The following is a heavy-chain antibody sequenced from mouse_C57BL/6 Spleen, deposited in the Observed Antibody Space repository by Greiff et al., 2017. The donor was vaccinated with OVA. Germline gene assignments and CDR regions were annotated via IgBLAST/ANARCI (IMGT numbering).Heavy chain of an antibody. CDR2: IWSGGST. Sequence: VKLVESGPGLVQPSQSLSITCTVSGFSLTSYGVHWVRQSPGKGLEWLGVIWSGGSTDYNAAFISRLSISKDNSTSQVFFKMNSLQADDTAIYYCARVYDYDRTWFAYWGQGTLVTVSA. CDR1: GFSLTSYG. V-gene: IGHV2-2*01. J-gene: IGHJ3*01. CDR3: ARVYDYDRTWFAY. D-gene: IGHD2-4*01.